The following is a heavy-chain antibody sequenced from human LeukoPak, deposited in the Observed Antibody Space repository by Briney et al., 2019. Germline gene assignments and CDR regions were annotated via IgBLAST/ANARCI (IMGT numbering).Heavy chain of an antibody. J-gene: IGHJ4*02. D-gene: IGHD2-2*01. CDR3: ARDRKYCSSISCYYYFDY. Sequence: SETLSLTCTVSGGSISSYSWSWIRQPAGKGLEWIGRIYTSGSTNYNPSLKSRVTMSLDTSKNQFPLKLSSVTAADTAVYYCARDRKYCSSISCYYYFDYWGQGTLVTVSS. CDR1: GGSISSYS. V-gene: IGHV4-4*07. CDR2: IYTSGST.